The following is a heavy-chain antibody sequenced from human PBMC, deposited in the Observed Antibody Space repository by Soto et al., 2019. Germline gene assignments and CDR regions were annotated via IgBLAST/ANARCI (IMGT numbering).Heavy chain of an antibody. CDR3: ANDQYGSSSWPLDFDF. V-gene: IGHV3-23*01. Sequence: EVQLLESGGGLVQPGGSLRLSCAASGFTFRNYAMSWVRQAPGKGLEWVSAISGAGGTTYYADSVKGRFTIPRDNSKNTLELQLNSLRAEDTASYDCANDQYGSSSWPLDFDFWGQGTLVTVSP. CDR2: ISGAGGTT. D-gene: IGHD6-13*01. CDR1: GFTFRNYA. J-gene: IGHJ4*02.